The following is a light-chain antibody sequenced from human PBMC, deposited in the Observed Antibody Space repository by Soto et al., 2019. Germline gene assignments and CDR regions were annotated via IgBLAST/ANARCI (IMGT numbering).Light chain of an antibody. CDR1: QSINSRY. CDR2: GTS. CDR3: QQFGSSPGFT. J-gene: IGKJ3*01. Sequence: EIVLTQSPGTLSLSPGERATLSCRASQSINSRYLAWYQQKPGQAPRLLIYGTSSRATGIPDRFGGSGSGTGFTLTISRLEAEDFAVYYGQQFGSSPGFTFGPGTKVDIK. V-gene: IGKV3-20*01.